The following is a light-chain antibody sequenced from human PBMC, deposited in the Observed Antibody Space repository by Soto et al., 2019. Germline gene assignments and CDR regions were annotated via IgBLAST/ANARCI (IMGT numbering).Light chain of an antibody. Sequence: QSALTQPASVSGSPGQSITISCTGTSSDVGGYNYVSWYQQHPGKAPKLMIYDVSNRPSGVSNRFSGSKSGNTASLTISGLQAEDEADYYCSSYTSSSTSYVFGNGTKLTVL. V-gene: IGLV2-14*01. J-gene: IGLJ1*01. CDR1: SSDVGGYNY. CDR3: SSYTSSSTSYV. CDR2: DVS.